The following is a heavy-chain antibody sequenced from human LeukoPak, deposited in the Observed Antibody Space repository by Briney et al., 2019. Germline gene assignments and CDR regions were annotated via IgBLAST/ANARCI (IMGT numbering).Heavy chain of an antibody. J-gene: IGHJ4*02. Sequence: ASVKVSCTASGYTFTSYDINWVRQATGQGLEWMGCMNPNSGNTGYAQKFQGRVTMTRNTSISTAYMELSSLRSEDTAVYYCARGVTTVATHLFDYWGQGTLVAVSS. CDR1: GYTFTSYD. CDR2: MNPNSGNT. D-gene: IGHD4-23*01. CDR3: ARGVTTVATHLFDY. V-gene: IGHV1-8*01.